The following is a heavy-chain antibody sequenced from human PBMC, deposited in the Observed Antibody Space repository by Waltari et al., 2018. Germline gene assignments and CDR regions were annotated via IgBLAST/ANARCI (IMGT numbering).Heavy chain of an antibody. Sequence: QVQLVQSGAEVKKPGASVKVSCKASGYTFTSYDINWVRQATGQGLEWMGWMNPSSGNTCYAQKFQGRVTMTRNTSISTAYMERSSLRSEDTAVYYCARGWPKYPPRGMDVWGQGTTVTVSS. CDR2: MNPSSGNT. CDR1: GYTFTSYD. V-gene: IGHV1-8*01. D-gene: IGHD2-2*01. J-gene: IGHJ6*02. CDR3: ARGWPKYPPRGMDV.